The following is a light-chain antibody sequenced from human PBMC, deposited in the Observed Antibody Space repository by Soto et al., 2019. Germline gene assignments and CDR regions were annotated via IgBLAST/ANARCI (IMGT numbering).Light chain of an antibody. CDR1: TGDVGAYNF. CDR2: VAN. Sequence: QSALTQPRSVSGSPGQSVTISCTGTTGDVGAYNFVSWYQFHPDKAPKLMIYVANKRSSGVPDRFSASKSGNTASLTISGLQAEDEADYYCCSYAGSFTWVFGGGTKVTVL. CDR3: CSYAGSFTWV. J-gene: IGLJ3*02. V-gene: IGLV2-11*01.